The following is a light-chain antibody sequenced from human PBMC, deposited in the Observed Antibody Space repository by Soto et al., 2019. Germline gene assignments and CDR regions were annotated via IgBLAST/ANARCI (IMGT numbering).Light chain of an antibody. CDR2: DVS. Sequence: SPGQSITISCTGTSSDVGGYNYVSWYQQHPGKAPKLMIYDVSNRPSGVSNRFSGSKSGNTASLTISGLQAEDEADYYCSSYTSSSTLLFGTGTKVTVL. CDR1: SSDVGGYNY. J-gene: IGLJ1*01. CDR3: SSYTSSSTLL. V-gene: IGLV2-14*04.